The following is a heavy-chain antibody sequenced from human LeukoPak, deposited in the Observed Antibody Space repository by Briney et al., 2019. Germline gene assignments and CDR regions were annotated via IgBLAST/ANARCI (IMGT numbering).Heavy chain of an antibody. J-gene: IGHJ4*02. CDR3: AREEGLAPPFDY. Sequence: GGSLRLSCAASGFIFSDYSMGWVRQAPGKGLEWVAVISYDGSNKYYADSVKGRFTISRDNSKNTLYLQMNSLRAEDTAVYYCAREEGLAPPFDYWGQGTLVTVSS. V-gene: IGHV3-30-3*01. CDR2: ISYDGSNK. D-gene: IGHD3-3*01. CDR1: GFIFSDYS.